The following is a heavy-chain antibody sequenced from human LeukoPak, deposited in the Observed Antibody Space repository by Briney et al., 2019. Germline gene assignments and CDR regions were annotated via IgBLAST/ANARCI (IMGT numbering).Heavy chain of an antibody. CDR2: IYHSGST. V-gene: IGHV4-30-2*02. J-gene: IGHJ4*02. CDR1: GGSISSGGYS. D-gene: IGHD6-19*01. CDR3: ATISSGWIDY. Sequence: PSQTLSLTCAVSGGSISSGGYSWSWIRQPPGKGLEWIGYIYHSGSTYYNPSLKSRVTISVDTSKNQFSLKLSSVTAADTAVYYCATISSGWIDYWGQGTLVTVSS.